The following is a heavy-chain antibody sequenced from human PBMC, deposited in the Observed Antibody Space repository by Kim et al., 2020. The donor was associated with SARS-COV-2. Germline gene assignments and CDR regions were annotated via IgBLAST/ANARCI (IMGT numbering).Heavy chain of an antibody. CDR2: IYYSGST. V-gene: IGHV4-59*01. J-gene: IGHJ3*02. Sequence: SETLSLTCTVSGGSISSYYWSWIRQPPGKGLEWIGYIYYSGSTNYNPSLKSRVTISVDTSKNQFSLKLSSVTAADTAVYYCARKWAGWSGYVDAFDIWGQGTMVTVSS. D-gene: IGHD3-3*01. CDR3: ARKWAGWSGYVDAFDI. CDR1: GGSISSYY.